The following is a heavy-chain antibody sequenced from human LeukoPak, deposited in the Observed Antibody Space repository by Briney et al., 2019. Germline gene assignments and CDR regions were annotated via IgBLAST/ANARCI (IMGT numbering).Heavy chain of an antibody. J-gene: IGHJ4*02. D-gene: IGHD4-17*01. CDR3: AKVSVSPVTRGTFDY. Sequence: GGSLRLSCAASGFTFSSYAMSWVRQAPGKGLEWVSAISGSGGSTYYADSVKGRFTISRDNSKNTLYLQMNSLRAEDTAVYYCAKVSVSPVTRGTFDYWGQGTLVAVSS. CDR1: GFTFSSYA. CDR2: ISGSGGST. V-gene: IGHV3-23*01.